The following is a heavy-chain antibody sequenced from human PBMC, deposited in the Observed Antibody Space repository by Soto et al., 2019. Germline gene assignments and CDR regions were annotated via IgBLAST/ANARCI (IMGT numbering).Heavy chain of an antibody. CDR2: IYHSGSI. V-gene: IGHV4-30-4*01. D-gene: IGHD3-3*01. Sequence: TLSLPCPVSGGSINSADYYWSWFRQPPGKGLEWIGYIYHSGSIYYNPSLKSRLTISVDTSKNQFSLKLRSVTAAAPAVYYCAAVSPRRWTLPFDGVDVCGQGTTVTVSS. CDR3: AAVSPRRWTLPFDGVDV. CDR1: GGSINSADYY. J-gene: IGHJ6*02.